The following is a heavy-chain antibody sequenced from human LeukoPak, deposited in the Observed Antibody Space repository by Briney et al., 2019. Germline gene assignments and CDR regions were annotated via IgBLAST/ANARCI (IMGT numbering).Heavy chain of an antibody. V-gene: IGHV3-21*01. CDR1: GFTFSSYS. D-gene: IGHD5-12*01. Sequence: GGSLRLSCAASGFTFSSYSMNWVRQAPGKGLEWVSSISTSSSYIYYADSVKGRFTISRDNAKNSLYLQMNSLRAEDTAVYYCAKDSGVATMGGGSDWGQGTLVTVSS. CDR3: AKDSGVATMGGGSD. CDR2: ISTSSSYI. J-gene: IGHJ4*02.